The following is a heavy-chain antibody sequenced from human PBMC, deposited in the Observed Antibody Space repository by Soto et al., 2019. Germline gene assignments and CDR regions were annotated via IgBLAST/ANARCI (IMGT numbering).Heavy chain of an antibody. J-gene: IGHJ4*02. CDR2: IYHSGST. CDR1: GGSISSCGYS. V-gene: IGHV4-30-2*01. CDR3: ATAGGLGAVAADY. Sequence: SDTLSLTCAVSGGSISSCGYSWSWIRQPPGKGLEWIGYIYHSGSTYYNPSLKSRVTISVDRSKNQFSLKLSSVTAADTAVYYCATAGGLGAVAADYWGQGTLVTVSS. D-gene: IGHD6-19*01.